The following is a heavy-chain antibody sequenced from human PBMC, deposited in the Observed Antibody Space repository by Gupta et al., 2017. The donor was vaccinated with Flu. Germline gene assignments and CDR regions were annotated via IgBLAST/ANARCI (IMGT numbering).Heavy chain of an antibody. V-gene: IGHV3-21*01. CDR2: ISSSSSYI. CDR3: ARDITPSGSYLGD. D-gene: IGHD1-26*01. Sequence: EVSLVESGGGLVKPGGSLRLSCSASGFTFSSHTLNWVRQAPGKGLEWVSSISSSSSYIFYADSVKGRFTISRDNAKNSVYLQMNSLRAGDTAVYFCARDITPSGSYLGDWGQGTLVTVSS. CDR1: GFTFSSHT. J-gene: IGHJ4*02.